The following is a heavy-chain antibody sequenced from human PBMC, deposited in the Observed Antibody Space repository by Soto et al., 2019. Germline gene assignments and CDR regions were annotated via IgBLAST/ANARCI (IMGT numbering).Heavy chain of an antibody. D-gene: IGHD3-22*01. CDR1: GFTFSSYA. CDR2: ISGSGGST. CDR3: AKEVNYYDSSWCYCGMDV. J-gene: IGHJ6*02. Sequence: GGSLRLSCAASGFTFSSYAMSWVRQAPGKGLEWVSAISGSGGSTYYADSVKGRFTISRDNSKNTLYLQMNSLRAEDTAVYYCAKEVNYYDSSWCYCGMDVWGQGTTVTVSS. V-gene: IGHV3-23*01.